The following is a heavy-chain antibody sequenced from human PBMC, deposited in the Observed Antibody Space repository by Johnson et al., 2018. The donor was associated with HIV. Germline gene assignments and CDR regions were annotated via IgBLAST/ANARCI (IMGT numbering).Heavy chain of an antibody. Sequence: VQLVESGGGLVQPGRSLRLSCAASGFTFDDYAMHWVRPAPGQGLEWVSGISWNSGSIGYADSVKGRFTISRDNAKNSLYLQMNSLRAEDTALYYCARRYFDWLDAFDIWGQGTMVTVSS. CDR3: ARRYFDWLDAFDI. V-gene: IGHV3-9*01. J-gene: IGHJ3*02. CDR1: GFTFDDYA. CDR2: ISWNSGSI. D-gene: IGHD3-9*01.